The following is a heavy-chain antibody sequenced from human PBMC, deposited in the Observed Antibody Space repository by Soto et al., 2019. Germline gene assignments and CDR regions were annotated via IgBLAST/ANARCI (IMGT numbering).Heavy chain of an antibody. J-gene: IGHJ4*02. D-gene: IGHD1-26*01. Sequence: QLQLHESGPGLVKPSETLSLTCSVSGVSISSTTFYWGWIRQPPGKGLEWIGRVYYNGNTYYNPSLWSRATRSLHPSKIQFPLNLSSVTAADTAVYYCARLIGLRAAAYWGQGTLFTVSS. CDR3: ARLIGLRAAAY. CDR1: GVSISSTTFY. V-gene: IGHV4-39*01. CDR2: VYYNGNT.